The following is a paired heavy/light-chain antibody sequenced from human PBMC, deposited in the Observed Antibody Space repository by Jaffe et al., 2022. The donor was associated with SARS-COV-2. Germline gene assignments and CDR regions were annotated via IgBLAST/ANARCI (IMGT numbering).Light chain of an antibody. J-gene: IGKJ1*01. CDR3: QQFGNSPPWT. V-gene: IGKV3-20*01. CDR2: GAS. CDR1: QSINSRF. Sequence: EIVLTQSPGTLPLSPGETATLSCRASQSINSRFLGWYQQKPGQAPRLLISGASSRASGIPDRFSASGSGTDFTLTIRRLEPEDFAVYYCQQFGNSPPWTFGQGTIVEL.
Heavy chain of an antibody. CDR2: VFYSGST. Sequence: QLQESGPPLMKPAETLSLTCTVSGGSIRSYDHYWGWVRQPRGKRPEWIGNVFYSGSTFYSPSLRSRVRISIDTSRNQFSLRVFSVTAADTAVYYCCRGYNYGFGSGGLSNGMDVWGQGITVTVSS. D-gene: IGHD3-3*01. J-gene: IGHJ6*02. CDR1: GGSIRSYDHY. V-gene: IGHV4-39*01. CDR3: CRGYNYGFGSGGLSNGMDV.